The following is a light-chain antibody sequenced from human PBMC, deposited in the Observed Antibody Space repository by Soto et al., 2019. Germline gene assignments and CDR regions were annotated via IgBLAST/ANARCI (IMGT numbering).Light chain of an antibody. J-gene: IGKJ4*01. CDR3: QQSYSSPLT. Sequence: DIQMTQSPSSLSASVGDRVTITCRASQRISNYLVNWYQQKPGRAPKLLIYAASRLESGVPSRFSGSGSGTDFTLTVSNLQPEDFAIYYCQQSYSSPLTFGGGTNVEIK. V-gene: IGKV1-39*01. CDR1: QRISNY. CDR2: AAS.